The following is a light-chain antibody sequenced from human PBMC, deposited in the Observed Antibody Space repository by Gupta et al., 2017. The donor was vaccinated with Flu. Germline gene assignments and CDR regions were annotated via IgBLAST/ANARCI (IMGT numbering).Light chain of an antibody. V-gene: IGLV2-11*01. CDR3: CSYAGTYRLYV. J-gene: IGLJ1*01. Sequence: QSVLTHPPSVSGAPGQSVTIPCTGISSDVSDYDSVSWYQQHPGKVPKLMIYDVTKRPSGVPDRFSGSKSGNTASLTISGLQAEDEADYYCCSYAGTYRLYVFGTGTKVTVL. CDR2: DVT. CDR1: SSDVSDYDS.